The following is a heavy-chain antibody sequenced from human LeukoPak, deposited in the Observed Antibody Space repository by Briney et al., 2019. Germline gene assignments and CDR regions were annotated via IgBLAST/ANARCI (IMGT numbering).Heavy chain of an antibody. J-gene: IGHJ6*02. CDR3: ARHIVGDYGMDV. Sequence: PGRSLRLSCAASGFIVSSNYMSWVRQAPGKGLEWVSVIYSGGNAYYADSVKGRFTISRDNSKNTLYLQMNSLRAEDTAVYYCARHIVGDYGMDVWGQGTTVTVSS. CDR2: IYSGGNA. CDR1: GFIVSSNY. D-gene: IGHD2-15*01. V-gene: IGHV3-53*01.